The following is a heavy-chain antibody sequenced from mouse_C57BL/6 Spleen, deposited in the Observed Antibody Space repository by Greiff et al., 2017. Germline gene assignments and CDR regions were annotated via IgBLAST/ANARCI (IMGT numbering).Heavy chain of an antibody. D-gene: IGHD2-4*01. CDR3: TGLYDYGGY. J-gene: IGHJ2*01. CDR2: IDPETGGT. V-gene: IGHV1-15*01. CDR1: GYTFTDYE. Sequence: VKLVESGAELVRPGASVTLSCKASGYTFTDYEMHWVKQTPVHGLEWIGAIDPETGGTAYNQKFKGKAILTADKSSSTAYMELRSLTSEDSAVYYCTGLYDYGGYWGQGTTLTVSS.